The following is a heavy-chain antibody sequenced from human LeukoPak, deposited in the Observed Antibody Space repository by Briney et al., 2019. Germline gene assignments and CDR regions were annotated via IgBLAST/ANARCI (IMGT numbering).Heavy chain of an antibody. D-gene: IGHD1-7*01. J-gene: IGHJ4*02. CDR2: INSDDSII. CDR3: ARAGNYRFDY. Sequence: GGSLRLSCAASGFTFSTYWMHWVRQAPGEGLVWVSRINSDDSIITYADSVKGRFTISRDNAKNTLYLQMNSLRAEDTAVYYCARAGNYRFDYWGQGTLVTVSS. CDR1: GFTFSTYW. V-gene: IGHV3-74*01.